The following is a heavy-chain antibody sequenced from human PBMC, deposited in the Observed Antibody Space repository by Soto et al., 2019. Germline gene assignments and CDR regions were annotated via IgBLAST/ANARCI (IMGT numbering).Heavy chain of an antibody. Sequence: SETLSLTCAAYGGSFSGYYWSWIRQPPGKGLEWIGEINHSGSTNYNPSLKSRVTISVDTSKNQFSLKLSSVTAEDTAVYYCARGLPGYSSSWYSYWGQGTLVTVSS. D-gene: IGHD6-13*01. J-gene: IGHJ4*02. V-gene: IGHV4-34*01. CDR2: INHSGST. CDR3: ARGLPGYSSSWYSY. CDR1: GGSFSGYY.